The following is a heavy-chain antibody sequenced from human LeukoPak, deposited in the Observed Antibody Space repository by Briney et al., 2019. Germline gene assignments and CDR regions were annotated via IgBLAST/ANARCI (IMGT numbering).Heavy chain of an antibody. J-gene: IGHJ4*02. V-gene: IGHV4-39*01. CDR2: ISYSGTT. CDR3: ARHLRGGSIWFDY. D-gene: IGHD6-13*01. CDR1: GGSISSGSYY. Sequence: SETLSLTCTVSGGSISSGSYYGGWVRQPPGKGLEWIGSISYSGTTYYNLSLKSRVTLSVDTSKNQFSLKLSSVTAADTALYYCARHLRGGSIWFDYWGQGTLVTVSS.